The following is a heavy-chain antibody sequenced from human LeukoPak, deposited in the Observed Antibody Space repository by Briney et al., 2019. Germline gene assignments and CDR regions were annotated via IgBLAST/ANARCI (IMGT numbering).Heavy chain of an antibody. V-gene: IGHV4-39*01. Sequence: TSETLSLTCTVSGGSISSSSYYWGWIRQLPGKGLEWIGNIYYSGSTYYNPSLKCRVTMSVDTSKNQFSLKLSSVTAADTAVYYCARRSGSYYTDGIDVWGQGTTVTVSS. CDR1: GGSISSSSYY. J-gene: IGHJ6*02. CDR2: IYYSGST. CDR3: ARRSGSYYTDGIDV. D-gene: IGHD1-26*01.